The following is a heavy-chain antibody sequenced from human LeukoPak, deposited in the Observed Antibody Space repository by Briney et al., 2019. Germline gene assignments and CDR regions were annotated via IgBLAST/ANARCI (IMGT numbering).Heavy chain of an antibody. D-gene: IGHD3-10*01. Sequence: ASVKVSCKASGYTFTSYAMHWVRQAPGQRLEWMGWINAGNGNTKYSQKFQGRVTITRDTSASTAYMELSSLRSEDTAVYYCARDVSQGSGSYRNQAFDYWGQGTLVTVSS. CDR2: INAGNGNT. V-gene: IGHV1-3*01. CDR1: GYTFTSYA. J-gene: IGHJ4*02. CDR3: ARDVSQGSGSYRNQAFDY.